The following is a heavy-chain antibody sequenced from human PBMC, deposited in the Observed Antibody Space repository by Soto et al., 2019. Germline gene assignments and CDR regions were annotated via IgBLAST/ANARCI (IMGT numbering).Heavy chain of an antibody. J-gene: IGHJ4*02. CDR2: INHSGRT. D-gene: IGHD7-27*01. CDR3: ARGWGRIFDY. CDR1: GRSFSGYY. Sequence: QVQLQQWGAGLLKPSETLSLTCAVYGRSFSGYYWNWIRQPPGKGLEWIGEINHSGRTNYNPSLKSRVTISVDTSKNQFSLKLSSVTAADTAVYYCARGWGRIFDYWGQGTLVTVSS. V-gene: IGHV4-34*01.